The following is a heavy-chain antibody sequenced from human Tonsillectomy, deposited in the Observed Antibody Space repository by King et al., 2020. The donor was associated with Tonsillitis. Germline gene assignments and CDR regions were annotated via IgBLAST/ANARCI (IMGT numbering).Heavy chain of an antibody. CDR3: ARDTDTAFWGSGAFEI. J-gene: IGHJ3*02. D-gene: IGHD3-16*01. Sequence: QLVQSGAELKKPGASVNVSCKTSGYSFTGYYIHWVRQAPGHGLEWMAWIYPNSGDTNYAQKFQGRVALTRDTSISTAYMELTSLRSDDTAIYYCARDTDTAFWGSGAFEIWGQGTMVTVSS. CDR1: GYSFTGYY. CDR2: IYPNSGDT. V-gene: IGHV1-2*02.